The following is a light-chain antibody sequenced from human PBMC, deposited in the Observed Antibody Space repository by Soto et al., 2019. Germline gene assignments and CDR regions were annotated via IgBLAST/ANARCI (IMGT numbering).Light chain of an antibody. V-gene: IGLV2-14*03. CDR2: DVN. CDR3: SAYSSGATHVV. CDR1: SSDIGGLYNY. J-gene: IGLJ2*01. Sequence: QSALTQPASVSGSPGQSITISCTGTSSDIGGLYNYVSWYQQHPGKAPKLLIYDVNDRPSGVSDRFSGSKSGNTASLTISGLQAEDEADYFCSAYSSGATHVVFGGGTQLPS.